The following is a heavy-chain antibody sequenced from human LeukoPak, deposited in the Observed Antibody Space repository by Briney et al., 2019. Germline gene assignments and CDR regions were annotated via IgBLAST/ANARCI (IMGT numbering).Heavy chain of an antibody. J-gene: IGHJ3*02. CDR2: ISSSSSYI. CDR3: ARVSGSHYVSAFDI. Sequence: GGSLRLSCAASGFTFSSYSMNWVRQAPGKGLEWVSSISSSSSYIYYADSVKGRFTISRDNAKNSLYLQMNSLRAEDTAVYYCARVSGSHYVSAFDIWGQGTMVTVSS. CDR1: GFTFSSYS. V-gene: IGHV3-21*01. D-gene: IGHD1-26*01.